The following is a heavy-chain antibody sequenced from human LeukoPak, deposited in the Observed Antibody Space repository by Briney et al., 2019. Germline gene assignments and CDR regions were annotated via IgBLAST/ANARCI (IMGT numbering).Heavy chain of an antibody. CDR1: GGSFSGYY. CDR3: ARESDDPVGIAAAGTWFDP. Sequence: SETLSLTCAVYGGSFSGYYWSWIRQPPGKGLEWIGSIYYSGSTYYNPSLKSRVTISVDTSKNQFSLKLSSVTAADTAVYYCARESDDPVGIAAAGTWFDPWGQGTLVTVSS. J-gene: IGHJ5*02. V-gene: IGHV4-34*01. CDR2: IYYSGST. D-gene: IGHD6-13*01.